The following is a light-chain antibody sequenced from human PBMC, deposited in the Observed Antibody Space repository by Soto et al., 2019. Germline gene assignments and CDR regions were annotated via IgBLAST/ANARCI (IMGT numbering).Light chain of an antibody. CDR1: LRVAGSF. CDR2: GAS. J-gene: IGKJ3*01. Sequence: EIVLTQSPATLSLSPGERATLSCRASLRVAGSFLAWYQQKPGQAPRLLIYGASTRATGIPDRFSGSGSGTDFTLTISRLETEDFAVYYCQQYGPSSFTFGPGSKVDI. CDR3: QQYGPSSFT. V-gene: IGKV3-20*01.